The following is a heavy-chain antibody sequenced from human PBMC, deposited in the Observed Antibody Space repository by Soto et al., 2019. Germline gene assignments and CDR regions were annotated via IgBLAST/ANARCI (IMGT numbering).Heavy chain of an antibody. V-gene: IGHV1-2*02. CDR1: GYTFTGFY. CDR2: INPSSGGT. J-gene: IGHJ5*02. D-gene: IGHD6-6*01. CDR3: ARAPNPYSSSSGWCYX. Sequence: SVKVSCKASGYTFTGFYMHWVRQAPGQGLEWRGWINPSSGGTNYAQKFQGRVTMTRDTSISTAYMELSRLRPDDTAVYYCARAPNPYSSSSGWCYXWGQATLFTASX.